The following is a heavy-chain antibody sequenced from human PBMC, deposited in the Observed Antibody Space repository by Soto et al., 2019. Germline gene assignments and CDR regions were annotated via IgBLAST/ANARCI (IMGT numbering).Heavy chain of an antibody. CDR3: AREVNSSPARGPNWFDP. D-gene: IGHD6-13*01. CDR2: TYHSGTT. V-gene: IGHV4-4*02. J-gene: IGHJ5*02. CDR1: GDSINNSHW. Sequence: QVQLQESGPGLVQPSGTLSLTCAVSGDSINNSHWWRWVRQTPGKGLEWIGETYHSGTTNYNPSLKPRVTRTIDKSKNQFSLKMNAVTAADTAVYYCAREVNSSPARGPNWFDPWGQGTLVTVSS.